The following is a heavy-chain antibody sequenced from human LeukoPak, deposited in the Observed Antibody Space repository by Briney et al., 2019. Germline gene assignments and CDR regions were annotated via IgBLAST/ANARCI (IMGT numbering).Heavy chain of an antibody. V-gene: IGHV3-48*02. CDR3: ARNVFGGTYFDY. CDR1: GFTFSSYS. J-gene: IGHJ4*02. Sequence: GGSLRLSCAASGFTFSSYSLNWVRQAPGKGLEWVSYISSGSSTIYYADSMKGRFTISRDNAKNSLFLQMNSLRDEDTAVYYCARNVFGGTYFDYWGQGTLVTVSS. D-gene: IGHD2-15*01. CDR2: ISSGSSTI.